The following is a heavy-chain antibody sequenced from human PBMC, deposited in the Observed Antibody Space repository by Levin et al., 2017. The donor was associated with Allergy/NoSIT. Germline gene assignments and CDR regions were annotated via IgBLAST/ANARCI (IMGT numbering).Heavy chain of an antibody. D-gene: IGHD3-10*01. V-gene: IGHV3-30-3*01. CDR3: ARTSGITMVQGSWLESRRNGADYYYMDV. CDR1: GFTFSSYA. CDR2: ISYDGSNK. J-gene: IGHJ6*03. Sequence: GESLKISCAASGFTFSSYAMHWVRQAPGKGLEWVAVISYDGSNKYYADSVKGRFTISRDNSKNTLYLQMNSLRAEDTAVYYCARTSGITMVQGSWLESRRNGADYYYMDVWGKGTTVTVSS.